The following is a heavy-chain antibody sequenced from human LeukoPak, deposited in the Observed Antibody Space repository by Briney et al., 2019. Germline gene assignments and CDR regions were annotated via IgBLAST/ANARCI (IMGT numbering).Heavy chain of an antibody. CDR3: ARRSRYDFWSGYYPLVD. V-gene: IGHV1-8*03. CDR1: GYTFTSYD. Sequence: ASVKVSCKASGYTFTSYDINWVRQATGQGLEWMGWMNPNSGNTGYAQKFQGRVTITRNTSISTAYMELSSLRSEDTAVYYCARRSRYDFWSGYYPLVDWGQGTLVTVSS. D-gene: IGHD3-3*01. CDR2: MNPNSGNT. J-gene: IGHJ4*02.